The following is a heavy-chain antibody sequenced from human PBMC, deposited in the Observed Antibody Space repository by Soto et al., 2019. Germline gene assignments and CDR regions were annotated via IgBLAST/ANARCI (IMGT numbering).Heavy chain of an antibody. Sequence: QVQLVQSGPEVKEPGSSVKVSCKTSGGTFSSYSLNWVRQAPGQGLEWMGVITPLYGTKNYAQRCRGRVTFAADESTSTVFLELTRATSDDTAVYFCARGGTLKPFDPWGQGTLVTVSS. V-gene: IGHV1-69*12. CDR2: ITPLYGTK. CDR1: GGTFSSYS. CDR3: ARGGTLKPFDP. J-gene: IGHJ5*02. D-gene: IGHD3-16*01.